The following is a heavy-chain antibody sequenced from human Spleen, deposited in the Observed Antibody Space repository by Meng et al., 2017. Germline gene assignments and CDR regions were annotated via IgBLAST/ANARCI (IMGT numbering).Heavy chain of an antibody. CDR3: AKDRGWFGELLGAFDI. D-gene: IGHD3-10*01. CDR1: GFTFSNYW. Sequence: GESLKISCAASGFTFSNYWMSWVRQAPGKGLEWLSGVSASGRSTVYADSVKGRFTISRDNSKNTLYLQMNSLRAEDTAVYYCAKDRGWFGELLGAFDIWGQGTMVTVSS. CDR2: VSASGRST. V-gene: IGHV3-23*01. J-gene: IGHJ3*02.